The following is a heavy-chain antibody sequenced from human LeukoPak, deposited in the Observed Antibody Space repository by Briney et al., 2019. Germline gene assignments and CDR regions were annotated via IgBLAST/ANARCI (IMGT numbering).Heavy chain of an antibody. J-gene: IGHJ3*02. Sequence: GASVKVSCKASAYTSTGYYLHWVRQAPGQGPEWMGWIDPNNGDTEYAQKFQGRVTMTRDRSISTAYMELSRLTSDDTAVYYCARRSRNGLDAFDIWGQGTMVTVSS. CDR3: ARRSRNGLDAFDI. V-gene: IGHV1-2*02. CDR2: IDPNNGDT. D-gene: IGHD3/OR15-3a*01. CDR1: AYTSTGYY.